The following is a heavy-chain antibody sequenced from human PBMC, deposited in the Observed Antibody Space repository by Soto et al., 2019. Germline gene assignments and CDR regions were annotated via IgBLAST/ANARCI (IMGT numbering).Heavy chain of an antibody. CDR2: IYYSGST. CDR1: GGSISAFY. Sequence: PSETLSLTCTFSGGSISAFYWSWIRQPPGKGLEWIGHIYYSGSTNYSPSLKSRVTISIDTSKRQFSLKLRSVTAADTAAYYCARVGSGSYYDFNWFDPWGQGKVVTVSS. D-gene: IGHD1-26*01. J-gene: IGHJ5*02. CDR3: ARVGSGSYYDFNWFDP. V-gene: IGHV4-59*01.